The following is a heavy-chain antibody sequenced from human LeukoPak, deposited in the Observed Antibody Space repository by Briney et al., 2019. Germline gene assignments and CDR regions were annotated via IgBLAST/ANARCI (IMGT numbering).Heavy chain of an antibody. J-gene: IGHJ6*03. CDR2: TYYRSKWYN. V-gene: IGHV6-1*01. Sequence: SQTLSLTCAISGDSVSSNSAAWNWIRQSPARGLEWLGRTYYRSKWYNDYALSVKSRITINPDTSKNQFSLQLNSVTSEDTAVYYCAREMDIYISGWGGRYYYMDVWGKGTTVTISS. D-gene: IGHD6-19*01. CDR1: GDSVSSNSAA. CDR3: AREMDIYISGWGGRYYYMDV.